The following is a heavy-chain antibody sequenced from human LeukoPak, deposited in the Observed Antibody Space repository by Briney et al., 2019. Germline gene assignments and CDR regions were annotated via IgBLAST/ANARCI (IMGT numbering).Heavy chain of an antibody. V-gene: IGHV3-23*01. CDR1: GFTFNSYA. D-gene: IGHD6-25*01. CDR3: AKDATAYSSGAEGAP. Sequence: GGSLRLSCAASGFTFNSYAMSWVRPAPGKGLEWVSATSGSGGSTYYADSVKGRFTISRDNSKNTLYLQMNSLRAEDTAVYYCAKDATAYSSGAEGAPWGQGTLVSVSS. J-gene: IGHJ5*02. CDR2: TSGSGGST.